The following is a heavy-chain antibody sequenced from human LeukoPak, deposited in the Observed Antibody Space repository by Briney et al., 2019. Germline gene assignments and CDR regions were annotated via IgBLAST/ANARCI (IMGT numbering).Heavy chain of an antibody. V-gene: IGHV1-2*02. CDR2: IDPNSGGT. J-gene: IGHJ3*02. Sequence: ASVKVSCKVSGYTFTCYYMHWVRQAPGQGLEWMGWIDPNSGGTNYAQKFQGRVTMTRDTSISTAYMELSRLRSDDTAVYYCASLVVVIAFIRTNDAFDIWGQGTMVTVSS. D-gene: IGHD2-21*01. CDR3: ASLVVVIAFIRTNDAFDI. CDR1: GYTFTCYY.